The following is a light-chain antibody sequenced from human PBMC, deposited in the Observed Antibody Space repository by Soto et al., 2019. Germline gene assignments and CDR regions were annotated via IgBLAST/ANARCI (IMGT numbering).Light chain of an antibody. CDR1: QSISSW. V-gene: IGKV1-5*03. Sequence: DIQMTQSPSTLSASVGDRVTITCRASQSISSWLAWYQQKPGKAPKLLIYKASSLESGVPSRFSGSGSGTESTLTSSSLQPNDFATYYCQQYNSYLYTFGQGTKLEIK. CDR3: QQYNSYLYT. J-gene: IGKJ2*01. CDR2: KAS.